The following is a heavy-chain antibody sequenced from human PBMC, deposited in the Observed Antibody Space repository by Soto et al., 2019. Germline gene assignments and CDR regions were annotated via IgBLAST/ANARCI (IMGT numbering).Heavy chain of an antibody. J-gene: IGHJ4*02. CDR3: AKMSDFWSGSPTYHFDY. Sequence: EVQLLESGGGLVQPGGSLRLSCAASGFTFSSYAMSWVRQAPGKGLEWVSVISGSGSSTYYADSVKGRFTISRDNSKKTLYVQRNSLRAEDTAVYYCAKMSDFWSGSPTYHFDYWGQGTQVTVAS. CDR2: ISGSGSST. CDR1: GFTFSSYA. V-gene: IGHV3-23*01. D-gene: IGHD3-3*01.